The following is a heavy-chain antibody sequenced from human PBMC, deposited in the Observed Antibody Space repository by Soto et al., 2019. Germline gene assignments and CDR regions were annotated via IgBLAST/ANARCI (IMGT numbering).Heavy chain of an antibody. CDR3: SKWSGFGDA. V-gene: IGHV3-23*01. CDR2: ISDSGGNT. CDR1: GLTFRSYS. J-gene: IGHJ5*02. Sequence: EVQLTESGGGLVQPGGSLRLSCEASGLTFRSYSMPWVRQAPGKGLEWVSGISDSGGNTWYADSVKGRFTISRDNSKNTLFLQMNSLRAEDTAVYFCSKWSGFGDAWGQGTLVTVSS. D-gene: IGHD3-10*01.